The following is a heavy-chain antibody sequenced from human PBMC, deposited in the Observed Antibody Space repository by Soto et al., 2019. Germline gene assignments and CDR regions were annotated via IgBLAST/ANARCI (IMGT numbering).Heavy chain of an antibody. CDR3: ARMHSPGTLNRFDP. Sequence: ASLKISCKASGYTFINFDISWVRQAAGQGLEWLGWMNPGSGKTGYASKFQGRVAMTRDASTGTSHLDLSSLTSDDTAVYYCARMHSPGTLNRFDPWGPGNLVTVPS. D-gene: IGHD1-26*01. CDR2: MNPGSGKT. V-gene: IGHV1-8*02. J-gene: IGHJ5*02. CDR1: GYTFINFD.